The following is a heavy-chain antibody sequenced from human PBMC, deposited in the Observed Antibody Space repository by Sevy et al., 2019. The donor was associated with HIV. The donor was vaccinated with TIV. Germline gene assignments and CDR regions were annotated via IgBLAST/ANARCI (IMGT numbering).Heavy chain of an antibody. CDR3: ARLTDYGGNLVGDYFDY. J-gene: IGHJ4*02. CDR1: GGSIPSFY. D-gene: IGHD4-17*01. V-gene: IGHV4-59*12. Sequence: SETLSLTCTVSGGSIPSFYWSWIRQPPGKGLECLGYVSNSGTANYNPSLRSRVTISLDTSENHLSLRLRSVTAADTAVYYCARLTDYGGNLVGDYFDYWDQRALVTVSS. CDR2: VSNSGTA.